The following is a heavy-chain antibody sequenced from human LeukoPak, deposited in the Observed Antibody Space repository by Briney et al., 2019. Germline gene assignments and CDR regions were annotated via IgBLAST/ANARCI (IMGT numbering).Heavy chain of an antibody. CDR1: GFTFSRYS. J-gene: IGHJ4*02. V-gene: IGHV3-74*01. CDR3: VCLGLGGLSLD. D-gene: IGHD3-16*01. Sequence: AGGSLRLSCAASGFTFSRYSMHWVRQAPGKVLVWVSHVNSDGSGTDYADSVKGRFTISRDNAKNTLYLQMNSLRVEDTAVYYCVCLGLGGLSLDWGQGTLVTVSS. CDR2: VNSDGSGT.